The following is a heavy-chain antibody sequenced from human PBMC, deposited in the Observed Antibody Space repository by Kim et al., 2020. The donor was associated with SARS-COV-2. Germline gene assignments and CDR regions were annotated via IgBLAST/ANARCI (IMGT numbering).Heavy chain of an antibody. D-gene: IGHD5-12*01. CDR3: AKVSPARGGYKYGSPVS. CDR1: GYIFTSYY. CDR2: FDPSAGTT. Sequence: ASVKVSCKTSGYIFTSYYLHWVRQAPGQGLEWMAIFDPSAGTTTFAQKFRGRVSMTTDTSTSTVYMEVSSLTADDTAVYYWAKVSPARGGYKYGSPVSWG. V-gene: IGHV1-46*01. J-gene: IGHJ5*01.